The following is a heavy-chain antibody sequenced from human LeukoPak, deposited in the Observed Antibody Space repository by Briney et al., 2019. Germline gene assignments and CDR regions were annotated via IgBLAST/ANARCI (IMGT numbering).Heavy chain of an antibody. D-gene: IGHD2-15*01. Sequence: GGSLRLSCAASGFTFSSYAMSWVRQAPGKGLEWVSAISGSGGSTYYADSVKGRVTISRDNSKNTLYLQMNSLRAEDTAVYYCAKDGGSVDTYSYYYGLDVWGQGTTVTVSS. CDR2: ISGSGGST. J-gene: IGHJ6*02. V-gene: IGHV3-23*01. CDR3: AKDGGSVDTYSYYYGLDV. CDR1: GFTFSSYA.